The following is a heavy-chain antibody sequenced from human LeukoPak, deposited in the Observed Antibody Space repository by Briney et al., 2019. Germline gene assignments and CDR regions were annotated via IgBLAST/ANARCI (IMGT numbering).Heavy chain of an antibody. CDR2: ISGGGDRT. CDR1: GITFSTFA. CDR3: AKGHSAYGTGFDF. Sequence: PGGSLRLSCAASGITFSTFAMTWVRQAPGRGLECVSVISGGGDRTYYAESVKGRFTISRDNSKNTLYLQMNSLRAEDTAVYYCAKGHSAYGTGFDFWGQGTTVTVSS. D-gene: IGHD5-12*01. V-gene: IGHV3-23*01. J-gene: IGHJ6*02.